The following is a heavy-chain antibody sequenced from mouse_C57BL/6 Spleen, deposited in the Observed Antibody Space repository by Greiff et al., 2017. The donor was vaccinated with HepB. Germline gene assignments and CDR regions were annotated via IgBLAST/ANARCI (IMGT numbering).Heavy chain of an antibody. Sequence: VQLQESGAELVRPGTSVKVSCKASGYAFTNYLIEWVKQRPGQGLEWIGVINPGSGGTNYNEKFKGKATLTADKSSSTAYMQLSSLTSEDSAVYLCARRRVELRFAYWGQGTLVTVSA. J-gene: IGHJ3*01. D-gene: IGHD1-1*02. CDR1: GYAFTNYL. CDR3: ARRRVELRFAY. CDR2: INPGSGGT. V-gene: IGHV1-54*01.